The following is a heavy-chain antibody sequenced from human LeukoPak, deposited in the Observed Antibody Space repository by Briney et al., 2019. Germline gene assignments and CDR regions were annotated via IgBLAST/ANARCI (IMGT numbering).Heavy chain of an antibody. D-gene: IGHD3-10*01. CDR3: ARYGSGLY. CDR2: ISGGGGST. Sequence: QPGGSLRLSCAASGFAFSSYGMSCVRQAPGKGLEWVSAISGGGGSTYYADSVKGRFTISRDNSKNTLYLQMNSLRADDTSVYFWARYGSGLYWGEGTLVSVSS. V-gene: IGHV3-23*01. CDR1: GFAFSSYG. J-gene: IGHJ4*02.